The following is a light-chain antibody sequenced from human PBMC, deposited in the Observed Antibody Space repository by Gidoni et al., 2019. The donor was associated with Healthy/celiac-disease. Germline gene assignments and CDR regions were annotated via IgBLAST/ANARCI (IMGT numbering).Light chain of an antibody. J-gene: IGLJ3*02. CDR3: MLYMGSGTWV. CDR1: SGSVSTRYY. Sequence: QTVVTQEPSFSVSPGGTVTLPCGLSSGSVSTRYYPSWYQQTPGHAPRTLIYSTNTRSSGVPDRFSGSILGNKAALTITGAQADDESDYYCMLYMGSGTWVFGGGTKLTVL. CDR2: STN. V-gene: IGLV8-61*01.